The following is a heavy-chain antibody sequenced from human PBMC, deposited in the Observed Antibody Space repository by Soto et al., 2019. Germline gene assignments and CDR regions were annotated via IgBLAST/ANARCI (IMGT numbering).Heavy chain of an antibody. J-gene: IGHJ4*01. CDR1: GGSFSGYY. D-gene: IGHD3-22*01. CDR3: ARGVYYDSSGYRYFDY. Sequence: QVQLQQWGAGLLKPSETLSLTCAVYGGSFSGYYWSWIRQPPGKGLEWIGEINHSGSTNYNPSLKVRVTISVDTSKNQFSLKLSSVTAADTAVYYCARGVYYDSSGYRYFDYWGHGTLVTVSS. V-gene: IGHV4-34*01. CDR2: INHSGST.